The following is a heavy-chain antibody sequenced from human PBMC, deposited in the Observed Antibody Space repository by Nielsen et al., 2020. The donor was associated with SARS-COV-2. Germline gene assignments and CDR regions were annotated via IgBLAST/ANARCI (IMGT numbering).Heavy chain of an antibody. CDR3: ARGLSATGVFGY. D-gene: IGHD6-25*01. CDR2: ITYSGST. Sequence: SETLSLTCGVSFGSFSDYSWGWIRQPPGKGLEWIGVITYSGSTNYNPSLKSRVTISVDTSKNQFSLKLSSVTAADTAVYYCARGLSATGVFGYWGQGTLVTVSS. V-gene: IGHV4-34*01. J-gene: IGHJ4*02. CDR1: FGSFSDYS.